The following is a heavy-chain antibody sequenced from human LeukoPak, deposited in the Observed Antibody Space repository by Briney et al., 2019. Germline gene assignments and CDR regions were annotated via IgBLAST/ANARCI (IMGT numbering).Heavy chain of an antibody. J-gene: IGHJ3*02. CDR2: IYYSGST. V-gene: IGHV4-39*07. D-gene: IGHD6-19*01. CDR3: ARISSGWSPPHAFDI. CDR1: GGSISSSSYY. Sequence: SETLSLTCTVSGGSISSSSYYWGWIRQPPGKGLEWIGSIYYSGSTYYNPSLKSRVTISVDTSKNQFSLKLSSVTAADTAVNYCARISSGWSPPHAFDIWGQGTMVTVSS.